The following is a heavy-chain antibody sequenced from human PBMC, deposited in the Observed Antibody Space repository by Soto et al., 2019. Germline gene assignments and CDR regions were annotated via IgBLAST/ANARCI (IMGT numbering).Heavy chain of an antibody. CDR1: GGSISSGGYY. Sequence: SETLSLTCTVSGGSISSGGYYWSWIRQHPGKGLEWIGYIYYSGSTYYNPSLKSRVTLSVDTSKNPCSLKLSLVTDADTAVYYCARDLADTYYYGSGSPLDVWGKGTTVTVSS. V-gene: IGHV4-31*03. J-gene: IGHJ6*04. D-gene: IGHD3-10*01. CDR3: ARDLADTYYYGSGSPLDV. CDR2: IYYSGST.